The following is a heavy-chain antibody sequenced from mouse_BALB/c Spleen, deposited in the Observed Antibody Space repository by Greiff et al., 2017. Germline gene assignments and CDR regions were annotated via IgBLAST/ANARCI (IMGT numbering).Heavy chain of an antibody. J-gene: IGHJ2*01. CDR2: ISSGSSTI. Sequence: EVKLQESGGGLVQPGGSRKLSCAASGFTFSSFGMHWVRQAPEKGLEWVAYISSGSSTIYYADTVKGRFTISRDNPKNTLFLQMTSLRSEDTAMYYCARSRYGNPYYFDYWGQGTTLTVSS. V-gene: IGHV5-17*02. CDR1: GFTFSSFG. CDR3: ARSRYGNPYYFDY. D-gene: IGHD2-10*02.